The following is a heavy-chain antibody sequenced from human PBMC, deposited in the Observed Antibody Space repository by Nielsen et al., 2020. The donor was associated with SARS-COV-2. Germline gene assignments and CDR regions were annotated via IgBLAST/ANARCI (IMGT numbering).Heavy chain of an antibody. CDR1: GYTFTSYD. CDR2: MNPNSGNT. J-gene: IGHJ4*02. V-gene: IGHV1-8*01. CDR3: ARDRVRGPDSAYDSFDY. D-gene: IGHD5-12*01. Sequence: ASVKVSCKASGYTFTSYDINWVRQATGQGLEWMGWMNPNSGNTGYAQKFQGRVTMTRDTSTSTVYMELNSLRSDDTAVYYCARDRVRGPDSAYDSFDYWGLGTLVTVSS.